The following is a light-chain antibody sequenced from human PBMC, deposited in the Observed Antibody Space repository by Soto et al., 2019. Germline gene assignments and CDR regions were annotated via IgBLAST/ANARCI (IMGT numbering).Light chain of an antibody. J-gene: IGKJ4*01. CDR1: QSISSY. CDR3: QQRSSWPLT. V-gene: IGKV3-11*01. Sequence: EIVLTQSPATLSLSPGERATLSCRASQSISSYLAWYQQKRGQAPRLLIYDASNRATGIPARFSGSGSGTDFTLTISSLETEDFVVYYCQQRSSWPLTFGGGTKVEIK. CDR2: DAS.